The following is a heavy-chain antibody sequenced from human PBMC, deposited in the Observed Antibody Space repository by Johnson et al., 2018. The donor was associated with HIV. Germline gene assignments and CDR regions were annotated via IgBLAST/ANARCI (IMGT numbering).Heavy chain of an antibody. CDR3: ARGHYYDTGHDAFDI. CDR1: GFTVSSNY. J-gene: IGHJ3*02. V-gene: IGHV3-66*01. CDR2: IYSGGST. D-gene: IGHD3-22*01. Sequence: VQLVESGGGLVQPGGSLRLSCAASGFTVSSNYMSWVRQAPGKGLEWVSVIYSGGSTYYADSVKGRFTISRDNSKNTLYLQINSLRAEDTAVYYCARGHYYDTGHDAFDIWGQGTMVTVSS.